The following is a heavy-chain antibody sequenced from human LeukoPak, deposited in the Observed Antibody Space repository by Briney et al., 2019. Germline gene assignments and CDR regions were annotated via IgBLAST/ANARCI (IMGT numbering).Heavy chain of an antibody. J-gene: IGHJ1*01. CDR3: ARKPRVYSSGSRGYFQH. CDR1: GFTFSSYW. V-gene: IGHV3-7*01. Sequence: GGSLRLSCAASGFTFSSYWMSWVRQAPGKGLEWVANIKQDGSEKYYVDSVKGRFTISRDNAKNSLYLQMNSLRAEDTAVYYCARKPRVYSSGSRGYFQHWGQGTLVTVSS. CDR2: IKQDGSEK. D-gene: IGHD6-19*01.